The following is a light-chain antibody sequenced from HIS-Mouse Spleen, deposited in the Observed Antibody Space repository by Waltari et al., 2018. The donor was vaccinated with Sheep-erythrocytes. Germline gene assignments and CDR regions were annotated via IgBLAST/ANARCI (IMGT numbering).Light chain of an antibody. Sequence: QSALTQPPSASGSPGQSVTISCTGTSSDVGGYNYVSLYQQPPGKAPKPMIYEVSKRPPGVPDRFSGSKSGNTASRTVSGLQAEDEADYYCSSYAGSNNWVFGGGTKLTVL. J-gene: IGLJ3*02. CDR2: EVS. CDR1: SSDVGGYNY. V-gene: IGLV2-8*01. CDR3: SSYAGSNNWV.